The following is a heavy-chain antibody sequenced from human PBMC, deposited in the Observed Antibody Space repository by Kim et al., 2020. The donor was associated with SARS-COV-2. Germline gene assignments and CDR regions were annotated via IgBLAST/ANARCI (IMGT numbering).Heavy chain of an antibody. J-gene: IGHJ4*02. CDR2: IYYSGST. D-gene: IGHD2-21*02. Sequence: SETLSLTCTVSGGSISSSIYYWGWIRQPPGKGLEWIGSIYYSGSTYYNPSLKSRVTISVDTSKNQFSLKLSSVTAADTAVYYCARHVVVTAIPSGFFDYWGQGTLVTVSS. V-gene: IGHV4-39*01. CDR1: GGSISSSIYY. CDR3: ARHVVVTAIPSGFFDY.